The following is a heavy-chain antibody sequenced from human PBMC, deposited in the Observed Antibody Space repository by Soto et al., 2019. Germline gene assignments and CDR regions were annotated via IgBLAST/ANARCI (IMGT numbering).Heavy chain of an antibody. CDR2: IWYDGSNK. J-gene: IGHJ3*02. CDR1: GFTFSSYG. Sequence: GGSLRLSCAASGFTFSSYGMHWVRQAPGKGLEWVAVIWYDGSNKYYADSVKGRFTISRDNSKNTLYLQMNSLRAEDTAVYYCARESFPGYCTNGVCQAAAFDIWGQGTTVTV. V-gene: IGHV3-33*01. D-gene: IGHD2-8*01. CDR3: ARESFPGYCTNGVCQAAAFDI.